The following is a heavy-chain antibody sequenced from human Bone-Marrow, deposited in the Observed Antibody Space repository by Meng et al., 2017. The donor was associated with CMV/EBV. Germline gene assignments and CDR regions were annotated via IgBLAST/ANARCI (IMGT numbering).Heavy chain of an antibody. CDR3: AKVASYAHAFDI. CDR2: ISSSGSTI. Sequence: LSLTCAASGFTFSDYYMSWIRQAPGKGLEWVSYISSSGSTIYYADSVKGRFTISRDNSKNTLYLQMNSLRAEDTAVYYCAKVASYAHAFDIWGQGTMVTVS. J-gene: IGHJ3*02. D-gene: IGHD2/OR15-2a*01. V-gene: IGHV3-11*01. CDR1: GFTFSDYY.